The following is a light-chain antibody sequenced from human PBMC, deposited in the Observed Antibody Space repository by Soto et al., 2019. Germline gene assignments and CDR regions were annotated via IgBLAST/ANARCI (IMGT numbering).Light chain of an antibody. Sequence: QSALTQPASVSGSPGQSIAISCTATSSDVGGYNYVSWYQQHPGKAPKLMIYEVTNRPSGVSNRFSGSKSGNTASLTISGLQAEDEADYYCSSYTLGGVVFGGGTKLTVL. J-gene: IGLJ2*01. CDR3: SSYTLGGVV. CDR1: SSDVGGYNY. V-gene: IGLV2-14*01. CDR2: EVT.